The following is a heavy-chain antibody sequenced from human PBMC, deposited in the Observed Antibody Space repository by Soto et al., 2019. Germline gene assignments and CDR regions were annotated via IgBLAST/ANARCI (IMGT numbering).Heavy chain of an antibody. V-gene: IGHV3-30*18. D-gene: IGHD6-6*01. Sequence: PGGSLRLSCAASGFTFSSYGMHWVRQAPGKGLEWVAIISYDGSNKYYADSVKGRFTISRDNSKNTLYLQMNSLRAEDTAVYYCAKEWYSSSSVQPTNWFDPWGQGTLVTVSS. CDR1: GFTFSSYG. CDR2: ISYDGSNK. J-gene: IGHJ5*02. CDR3: AKEWYSSSSVQPTNWFDP.